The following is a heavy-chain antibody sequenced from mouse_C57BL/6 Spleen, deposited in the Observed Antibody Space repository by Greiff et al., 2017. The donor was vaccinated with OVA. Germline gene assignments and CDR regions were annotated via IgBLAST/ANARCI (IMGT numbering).Heavy chain of an antibody. D-gene: IGHD2-2*01. Sequence: EVKLQESGPGLVKPSQSLSLTCSVTGYSITSGYYWNWIRQFPGNKLEWMGYISYDGSNNYNPSLKNRISITRDTSKNQFFLKLNSVTTEDTATYYCARETDYGYDGWYFDVWGTGTTVTVSS. CDR3: ARETDYGYDGWYFDV. CDR1: GYSITSGYY. V-gene: IGHV3-6*01. CDR2: ISYDGSN. J-gene: IGHJ1*03.